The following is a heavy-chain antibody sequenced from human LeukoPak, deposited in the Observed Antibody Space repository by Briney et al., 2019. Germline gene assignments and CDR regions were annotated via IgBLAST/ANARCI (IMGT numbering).Heavy chain of an antibody. D-gene: IGHD1-1*01. CDR1: GGSISSGSYY. CDR3: ARAGTDDYYYYYYYMDV. Sequence: PSETLSLTCTVSGGSISSGSYYWSWIRQPAGKGLEWIGRIYTSGSTNYNPSLKSRVTISVDTSKNQFSLKLSSVTAADTAVYYCARAGTDDYYYYYYYMDVWGKGTTVIVSS. V-gene: IGHV4-61*02. CDR2: IYTSGST. J-gene: IGHJ6*03.